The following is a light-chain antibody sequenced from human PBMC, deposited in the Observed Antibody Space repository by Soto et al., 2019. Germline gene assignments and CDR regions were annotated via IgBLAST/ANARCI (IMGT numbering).Light chain of an antibody. CDR1: RNDVGGYNY. V-gene: IGLV2-8*01. Sequence: QPALTQPPSASGSPGQSVTISCTGTRNDVGGYNYVSWYQQHPGKAPKLIISEVTKRPSGVPDRFSGSKSGNTASLTVSGPRAEDGADYSSTSYAGSNIHVXGPGTKVPVL. CDR3: TSYAGSNIHV. J-gene: IGLJ1*01. CDR2: EVT.